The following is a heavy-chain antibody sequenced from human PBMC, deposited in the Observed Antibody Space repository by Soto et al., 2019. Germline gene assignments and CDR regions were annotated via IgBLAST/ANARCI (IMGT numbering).Heavy chain of an antibody. CDR2: ISSSSSSI. J-gene: IGHJ6*03. CDR3: ARDQSRSVSGYYYYMDV. CDR1: GFTFSSYS. Sequence: EVQLVESGGGLVKPGGSLRLSCAASGFTFSSYSMNWVRQAPGKGLEWVSSISSSSSSIYYADSMKGRFTISRDNAKNSLYLQMNRLRGENTAVYYCARDQSRSVSGYYYYMDVWGKGTTVTVSS. V-gene: IGHV3-21*01.